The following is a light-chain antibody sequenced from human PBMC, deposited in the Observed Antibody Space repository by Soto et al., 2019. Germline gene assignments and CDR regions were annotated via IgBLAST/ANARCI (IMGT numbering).Light chain of an antibody. CDR3: QHYGGTPIT. J-gene: IGKJ5*01. V-gene: IGKV3-20*01. CDR1: QSVRDGY. Sequence: EIVLTQSPGTLSLSPGERASLSCKASQSVRDGYLAWYQQKPGQAPTLLVYGASYRATGFPDRFSGGGYGTDFTLTSSRLEPEDFAVYYCQHYGGTPITFGLGTRLEV. CDR2: GAS.